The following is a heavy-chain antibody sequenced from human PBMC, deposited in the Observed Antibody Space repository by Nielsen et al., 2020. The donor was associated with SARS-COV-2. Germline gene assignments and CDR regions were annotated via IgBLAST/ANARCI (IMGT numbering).Heavy chain of an antibody. CDR3: ARAAMAPRGY. Sequence: GESLKISCAASGFTVSSNYMSWVRQAPGKGLEWVSVIYSGGSTYYADSVKGRFTISRDNSKNTLYLQMNSLSAEDTAVYYCARAAMAPRGYWGQGTLVTVSS. CDR1: GFTVSSNY. V-gene: IGHV3-53*01. J-gene: IGHJ4*02. CDR2: IYSGGST. D-gene: IGHD2-2*01.